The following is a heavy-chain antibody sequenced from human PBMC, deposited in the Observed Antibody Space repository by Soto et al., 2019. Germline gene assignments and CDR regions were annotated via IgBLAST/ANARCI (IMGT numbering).Heavy chain of an antibody. D-gene: IGHD2-8*01. V-gene: IGHV4-59*07. CDR3: VRDRKPDQWRGVAY. CDR1: RDPISIFH. J-gene: IGHJ4*02. Sequence: GQLLESAPEPVKPPDTPSLTSPAFRDPISIFHWSRFRQSPGNGLEWIGRIHYNGNTYSNPSLTRRVPFSLDPSTNQISLKLSSVTAADTAVYYCVRDRKPDQWRGVAYWGRGTLVSVSS. CDR2: IHYNGNT.